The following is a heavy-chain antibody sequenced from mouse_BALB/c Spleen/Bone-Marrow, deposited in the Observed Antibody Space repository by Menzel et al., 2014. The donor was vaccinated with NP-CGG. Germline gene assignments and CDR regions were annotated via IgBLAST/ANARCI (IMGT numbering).Heavy chain of an antibody. CDR3: ARSPQRDYAMDY. Sequence: EVKLVESGGGLVKPGGSLKLSCAASGFTFSSHAMSWVRQSPEKRLEWVAEISSGGSYTYYPDTVTGRFTISRDNAKNTLYLEMSSLRSEDTAMYYCARSPQRDYAMDYWGQGTSVTVSS. CDR1: GFTFSSHA. CDR2: ISSGGSYT. V-gene: IGHV5-9-4*01. J-gene: IGHJ4*01. D-gene: IGHD3-2*02.